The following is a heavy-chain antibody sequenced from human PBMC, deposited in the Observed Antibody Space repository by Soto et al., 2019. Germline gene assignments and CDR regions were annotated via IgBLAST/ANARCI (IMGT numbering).Heavy chain of an antibody. CDR3: ATDAAAGLNDY. Sequence: QVQLVQSGAEVKKPGASVKVSCKASGYTFTSYGISWVRQAPGQGLEWMGWISAYNGNTKYAQKFQGRVTMTTDTSTNTAYMEVRSLRSDDTAVYYCATDAAAGLNDYWGQGTLVTVSS. CDR2: ISAYNGNT. J-gene: IGHJ4*02. CDR1: GYTFTSYG. D-gene: IGHD6-13*01. V-gene: IGHV1-18*01.